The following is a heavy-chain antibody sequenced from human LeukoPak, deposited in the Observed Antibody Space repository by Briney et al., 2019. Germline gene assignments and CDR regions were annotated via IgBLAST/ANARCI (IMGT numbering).Heavy chain of an antibody. CDR2: INSDGRII. CDR1: GFTFSNYW. D-gene: IGHD6-13*01. CDR3: AKGAAAAGIFDY. V-gene: IGHV3-74*01. J-gene: IGHJ4*02. Sequence: PGGSLRLSCAASGFTFSNYWMHWVRQVPGKGLVWVSHINSDGRIINYADSVKGRFTISRDNAKNTLYLQMNSLRVEDTAVFYCAKGAAAAGIFDYWGQGTLVTVSS.